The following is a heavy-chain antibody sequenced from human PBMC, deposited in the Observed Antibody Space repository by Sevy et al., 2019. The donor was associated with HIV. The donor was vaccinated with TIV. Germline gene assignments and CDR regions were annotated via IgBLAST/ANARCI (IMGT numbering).Heavy chain of an antibody. J-gene: IGHJ5*02. V-gene: IGHV3-15*01. D-gene: IGHD5-12*01. CDR1: GFTFSNAW. CDR2: FKSKTDGGTT. CDR3: TTGILAPFDP. Sequence: GGSLRLSCAASGFTFSNAWMSWVRRAPVKGLEWVGRFKSKTDGGTTDYAAPVKGRFTISRDDSKNTLYLQMNSLKTEDTAAYYCTTGILAPFDPWGQGTLVTVSS.